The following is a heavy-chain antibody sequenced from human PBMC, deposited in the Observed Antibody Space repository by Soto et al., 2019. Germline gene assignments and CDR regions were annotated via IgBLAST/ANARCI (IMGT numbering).Heavy chain of an antibody. J-gene: IGHJ4*02. CDR2: INEDGSAT. Sequence: EVQLVESGGGLVQPGGSLRLSCVASGLPFSRYWLTWVRQAPGKGLEWVANINEDGSATYYLDSVRGRFTISRDNAENSLFLQMNSLRAEDTAVYYVASRFCSAAACFLAGYRFFDYWRQGAAVNVSS. D-gene: IGHD2-15*01. CDR1: GLPFSRYW. V-gene: IGHV3-7*01. CDR3: ASRFCSAAACFLAGYRFFDY.